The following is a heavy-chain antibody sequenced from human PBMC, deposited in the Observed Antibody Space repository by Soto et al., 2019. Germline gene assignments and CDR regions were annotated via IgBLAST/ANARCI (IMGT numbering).Heavy chain of an antibody. V-gene: IGHV4-34*01. CDR1: GGSFSGYY. CDR3: ARGRITMIRGGYFDF. D-gene: IGHD3-10*01. J-gene: IGHJ4*02. Sequence: QVQLQQWGAGLLNPSETLSLRCVVSGGSFSGYYWTWLRQPPGTRPEWIGEITHSGSPTYNPSLESRVIISIDTTENQFSLRLTSVTAADTAVYYCARGRITMIRGGYFDFWGQGTLVNVSS. CDR2: ITHSGSP.